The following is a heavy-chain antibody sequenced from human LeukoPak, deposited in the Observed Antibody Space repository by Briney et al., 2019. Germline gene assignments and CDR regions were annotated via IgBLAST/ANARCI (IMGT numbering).Heavy chain of an antibody. D-gene: IGHD3-10*01. CDR2: IYPGDSDT. Sequence: GESLKISCKGSGYSFTSYWIGWVRQMPGKGLEWMGIIYPGDSDTRYSPSFQGQVTISADKSISTAYLQWSSLKASDTAMYYRARRVRGVIITSAAYYFDYWGQGTLVTVSS. CDR1: GYSFTSYW. CDR3: ARRVRGVIITSAAYYFDY. J-gene: IGHJ4*02. V-gene: IGHV5-51*01.